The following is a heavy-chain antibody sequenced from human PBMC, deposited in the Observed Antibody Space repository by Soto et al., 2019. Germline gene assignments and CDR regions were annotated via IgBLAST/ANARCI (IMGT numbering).Heavy chain of an antibody. CDR1: GGRISSNTAA. J-gene: IGHJ5*02. Sequence: HSLTLIGTISGGRISSNTAAWDWIRQSPSRGLEWLGRTYYRSKWYNNYAVSVKSRITINPDTSKNQFSLQLNSVTPEDTAVYYCARERVDQGEGDWFDPWGQGTLVTVSS. D-gene: IGHD3-3*01. CDR2: TYYRSKWYN. V-gene: IGHV6-1*01. CDR3: ARERVDQGEGDWFDP.